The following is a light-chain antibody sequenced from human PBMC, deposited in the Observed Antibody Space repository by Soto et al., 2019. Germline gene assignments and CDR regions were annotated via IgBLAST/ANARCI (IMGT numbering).Light chain of an antibody. J-gene: IGKJ5*01. CDR3: QQRSNWPIT. CDR2: GAS. V-gene: IGKV3-11*01. CDR1: QSVSNY. Sequence: EIVLTQSPATLSLSPGERATLSCRASQSVSNYLAWYQQKPGQAPRLLIYGASNRATGIPARFSGSGSGTDFTLIISSLEPEDFAVYYCQQRSNWPITFGQWTRLEIK.